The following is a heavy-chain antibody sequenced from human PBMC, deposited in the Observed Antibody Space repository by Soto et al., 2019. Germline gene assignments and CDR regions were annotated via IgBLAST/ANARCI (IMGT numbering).Heavy chain of an antibody. CDR1: GFTFDDYA. CDR2: ISWNSGSI. Sequence: GGSLRLSCAASGFTFDDYAMHWVRQAPGKGLEWVSGISWNSGSIGYADSVKGRFTISRDNAKNSLYLQMNSLRAEDTALYYCAKVSYYYYMDVWGKGTTVTVSS. J-gene: IGHJ6*03. V-gene: IGHV3-9*01. CDR3: AKVSYYYYMDV.